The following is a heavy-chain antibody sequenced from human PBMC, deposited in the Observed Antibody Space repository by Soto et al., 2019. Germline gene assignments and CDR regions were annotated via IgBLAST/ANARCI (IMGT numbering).Heavy chain of an antibody. CDR2: ITGSTGST. J-gene: IGHJ6*03. CDR1: GFTFSNFA. D-gene: IGHD2-2*01. CDR3: VKDTSSSPYYMDV. Sequence: EVQVLESGGGSVQPGGSLRLSCAAPGFTFSNFAMGWVRHAPGKGLEWVSEITGSTGSTYYADSVRGRFFISRDNSKNTLHLQMNSLRVEDTAVYYCVKDTSSSPYYMDVWGKGTTVTVSS. V-gene: IGHV3-23*01.